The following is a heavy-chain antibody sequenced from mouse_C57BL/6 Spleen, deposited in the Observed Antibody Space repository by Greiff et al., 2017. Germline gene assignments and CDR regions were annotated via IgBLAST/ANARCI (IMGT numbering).Heavy chain of an antibody. J-gene: IGHJ2*01. D-gene: IGHD3-2*02. Sequence: EVKVEESGGGLVQPGGSLSLSCAASGFTFTDYYMSWVRQPPGKALEWLGFIRNKANGYTTEYSASVKGRFTISRDNSQSILYLQMNALRAEDSATYYCARYSDSSGYGYWGQGTTLTVSS. CDR2: IRNKANGYTT. CDR3: ARYSDSSGYGY. CDR1: GFTFTDYY. V-gene: IGHV7-3*01.